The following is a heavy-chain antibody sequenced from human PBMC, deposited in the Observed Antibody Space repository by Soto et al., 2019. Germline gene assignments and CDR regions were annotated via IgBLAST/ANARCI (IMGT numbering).Heavy chain of an antibody. CDR2: INHSGST. CDR3: ARGPSYYDFWSGYYSPREFDP. D-gene: IGHD3-3*01. CDR1: GGSFSGYY. J-gene: IGHJ5*02. Sequence: SETLSLTCAVYGGSFSGYYWSWIRQPPGKGLEWIGEINHSGSTNYNPSLKSRVTISVDTSKNQFSLKLSSVTAADTAVYYCARGPSYYDFWSGYYSPREFDPWGQGTLVT. V-gene: IGHV4-34*01.